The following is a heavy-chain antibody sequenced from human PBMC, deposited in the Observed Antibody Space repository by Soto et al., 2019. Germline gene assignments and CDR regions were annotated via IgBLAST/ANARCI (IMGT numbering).Heavy chain of an antibody. CDR3: AKAPTLAAAVSYYYFDY. J-gene: IGHJ4*02. CDR1: GFTFSSYG. D-gene: IGHD6-13*01. Sequence: GGSLRLSCAASGFTFSSYGMHWVRQAPGKGLEWVAVISYDGSNKYYADSVKGRFTISRDNSKNTLYLQMNSLRAEDTAVYYCAKAPTLAAAVSYYYFDYWGQGTLVTVSS. V-gene: IGHV3-30*18. CDR2: ISYDGSNK.